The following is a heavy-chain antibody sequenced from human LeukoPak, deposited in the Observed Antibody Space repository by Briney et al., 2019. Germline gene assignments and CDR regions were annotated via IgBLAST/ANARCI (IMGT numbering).Heavy chain of an antibody. CDR3: ARETLTTSRWFDP. V-gene: IGHV4-39*07. CDR2: IYYSGST. Sequence: PSETLSLTCTVSGGSISSSSYYWGWIRQPPGKGLEWIGSIYYSGSTYYNPSLKSRVTISVDTSKNQFSLKLSSVTAADTAVYYCARETLTTSRWFDPWGQGTLVTVSS. D-gene: IGHD4-17*01. J-gene: IGHJ5*02. CDR1: GGSISSSSYY.